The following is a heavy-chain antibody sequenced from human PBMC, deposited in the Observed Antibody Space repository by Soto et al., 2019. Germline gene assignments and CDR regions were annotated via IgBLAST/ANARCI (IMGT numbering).Heavy chain of an antibody. Sequence: SSETLSLTCAVFGGSFSGYYCTWIRQPPGKGLEWIGKIDHSGSTNYNPSLKSRVIISVDTSKSQFSLELSSVTAADTAVYYCAREATTGMSDYWGQGTLVTVSS. CDR1: GGSFSGYY. D-gene: IGHD1-26*01. CDR2: IDHSGST. J-gene: IGHJ4*02. CDR3: AREATTGMSDY. V-gene: IGHV4-34*01.